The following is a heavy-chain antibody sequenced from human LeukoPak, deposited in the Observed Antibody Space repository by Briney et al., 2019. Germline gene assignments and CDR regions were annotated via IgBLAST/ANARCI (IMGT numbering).Heavy chain of an antibody. CDR1: GFIFSTYS. D-gene: IGHD3-10*01. CDR3: ARDHYLDY. Sequence: PGGSLRLSCSASGFIFSTYSMHWVRQAPGKGLEWVSYVTGGSSTIYYADSVKGRFTISRDNAKNSLYLQMNSLRAEDTAVYYCARDHYLDYWGQGTLVTVSS. CDR2: VTGGSSTI. V-gene: IGHV3-48*04. J-gene: IGHJ4*02.